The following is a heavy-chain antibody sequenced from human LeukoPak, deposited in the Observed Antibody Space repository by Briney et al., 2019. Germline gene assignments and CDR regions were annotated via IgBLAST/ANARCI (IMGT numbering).Heavy chain of an antibody. CDR2: FSSSSSYI. D-gene: IGHD3-16*02. Sequence: GGSLRLSCAASGFTFSSYSMNWVRQAPGKGLEWVSSFSSSSSYIYYADSVEGRFTISRDNAKNSLYLQMNSLRAEDTAVYYCARGMMITFGGVIDYFDYWGQGTLVTVSS. V-gene: IGHV3-21*01. CDR3: ARGMMITFGGVIDYFDY. CDR1: GFTFSSYS. J-gene: IGHJ4*02.